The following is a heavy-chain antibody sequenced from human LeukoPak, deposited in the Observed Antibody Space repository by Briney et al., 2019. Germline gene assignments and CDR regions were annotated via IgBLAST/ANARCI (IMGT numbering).Heavy chain of an antibody. CDR1: GFTFSTYA. V-gene: IGHV3-23*01. J-gene: IGHJ4*02. Sequence: GGSLRLSFAASGFTFSTYAMNSVRHAPGTGLEWVSGISGSGGTTYYADSVQGRFTISRDNSKKTVFLQMNSLRAEDTAVYYCAKGDAVTAIFPLDYWGQGTLVIVSS. CDR2: ISGSGGTT. D-gene: IGHD2-21*02. CDR3: AKGDAVTAIFPLDY.